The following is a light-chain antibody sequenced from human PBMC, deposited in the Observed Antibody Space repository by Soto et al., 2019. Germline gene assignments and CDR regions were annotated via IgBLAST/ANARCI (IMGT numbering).Light chain of an antibody. CDR1: QSLVYRDGYTY. V-gene: IGKV2-30*01. Sequence: DVVMTQSPLSLPVTLGQPAAISCRSSQSLVYRDGYTYLSWFQQRPGQSPRRLFYKVSIRDSGVPDRFSGRGSGTEFTLRSSRVEADDVGIYYCMDGTHWPFTFGPGT. J-gene: IGKJ3*01. CDR2: KVS. CDR3: MDGTHWPFT.